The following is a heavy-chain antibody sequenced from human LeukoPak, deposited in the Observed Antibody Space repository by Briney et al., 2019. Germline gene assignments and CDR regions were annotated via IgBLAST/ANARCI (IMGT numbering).Heavy chain of an antibody. CDR3: AKDYGYSSSWLDY. D-gene: IGHD6-13*01. V-gene: IGHV3-9*01. CDR1: GFTFGTYS. J-gene: IGHJ4*02. CDR2: ISWNSGSI. Sequence: GGSLRLSCTASGFTFGTYSRHWIRQAPGKGLEWVSGISWNSGSIGYADSVKGRFTISRDNAKNSLYLQMNSLRAEAPALYYCAKDYGYSSSWLDYWGQGTLVTVSS.